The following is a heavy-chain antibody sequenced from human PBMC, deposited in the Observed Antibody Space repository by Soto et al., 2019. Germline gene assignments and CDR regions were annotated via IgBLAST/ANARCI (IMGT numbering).Heavy chain of an antibody. CDR1: GFTFSDYA. Sequence: AGSLRLSCAASGFTFSDYAMSWVRQAPGKGLEWVSAISGSAIATYYADSVKGRFTISRDNSKNTLYLQMNRLRAEDTAVYYCAKLRETYYDILTGYSGLVAIGYWGQGTLVTVSS. V-gene: IGHV3-23*01. J-gene: IGHJ4*02. CDR3: AKLRETYYDILTGYSGLVAIGY. CDR2: ISGSAIAT. D-gene: IGHD3-9*01.